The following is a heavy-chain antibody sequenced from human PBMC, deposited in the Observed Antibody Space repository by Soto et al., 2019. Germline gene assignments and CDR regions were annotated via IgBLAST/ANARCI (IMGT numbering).Heavy chain of an antibody. CDR3: AHRHFNKVAYFDY. Sequence: QITLKESGPTLVNPTQTLTLTCTVSGFSLSTNGVGVGWIRQPPGKALEWLAIVYWNDDKRYSPSLESRLTIARDASKNQVVLTITNMDPVDTATYYCAHRHFNKVAYFDYWGQGTLVTVSS. CDR2: VYWNDDK. CDR1: GFSLSTNGVG. V-gene: IGHV2-5*01. J-gene: IGHJ4*02.